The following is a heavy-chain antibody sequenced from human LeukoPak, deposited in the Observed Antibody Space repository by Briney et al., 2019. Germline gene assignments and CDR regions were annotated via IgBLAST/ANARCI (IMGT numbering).Heavy chain of an antibody. J-gene: IGHJ4*02. CDR1: GLPFGDYA. Sequence: GGSLRLSCTVSGLPFGDYAFSWVRQSPGKGLEWVGFIRISTYGATTEYSAPAKDRFTISRDDSRSLAYLQMNNLKMEDTAVYYCATHRLESHDIQFDYWGQGAPVIVSS. D-gene: IGHD1-1*01. CDR2: IRISTYGATT. CDR3: ATHRLESHDIQFDY. V-gene: IGHV3-49*04.